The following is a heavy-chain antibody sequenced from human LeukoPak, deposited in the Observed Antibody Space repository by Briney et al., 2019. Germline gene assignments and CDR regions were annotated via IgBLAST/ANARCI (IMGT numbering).Heavy chain of an antibody. CDR2: ISYDGSNK. CDR1: GFTFSSYA. CDR3: AKTGMIVVVIADFDY. V-gene: IGHV3-30-3*02. J-gene: IGHJ4*02. Sequence: SGGSLRLSCAASGFTFSSYAMHWVRQAPGKGLEWVAVISYDGSNKYYADSVKGRFTISRDNSKNTLYLQMDSLRAEDTAVYYCAKTGMIVVVIADFDYWGQGTLVTVSS. D-gene: IGHD3-22*01.